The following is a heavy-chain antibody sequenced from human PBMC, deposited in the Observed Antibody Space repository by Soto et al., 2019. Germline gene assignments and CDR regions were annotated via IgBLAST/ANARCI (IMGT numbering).Heavy chain of an antibody. V-gene: IGHV4-59*08. D-gene: IGHD2-15*01. CDR1: GGSISRYY. CDR2: IYYSGST. CDR3: ATYAGYSNDY. J-gene: IGHJ4*02. Sequence: PSETLSLTCTVSGGSISRYYWSWIRQPPGKGLEWIGYIYYSGSTNYNPSLKSRVTISVDTSKNQFSLKLSSVTAADTAVYYCATYAGYSNDYWGQGTLVTVSS.